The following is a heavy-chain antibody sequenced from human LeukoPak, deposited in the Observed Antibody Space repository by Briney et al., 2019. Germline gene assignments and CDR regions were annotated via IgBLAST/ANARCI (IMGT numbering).Heavy chain of an antibody. J-gene: IGHJ4*02. CDR3: ARAWGYSSLSPNDY. D-gene: IGHD6-13*01. CDR1: GYTFTGYY. Sequence: ASVKVSCKASGYTFTGYYMHWVRQAPGQGLEWMGWINPNSGGTNYAQKFQGRVTMTRDTSISTAYMELSRLRSDDTAVYYCARAWGYSSLSPNDYWGRGTLVTVSS. V-gene: IGHV1-2*02. CDR2: INPNSGGT.